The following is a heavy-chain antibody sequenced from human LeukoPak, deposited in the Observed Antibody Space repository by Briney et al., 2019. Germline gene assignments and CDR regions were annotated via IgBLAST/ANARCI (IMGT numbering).Heavy chain of an antibody. CDR1: GFTFSSYS. V-gene: IGHV3-21*04. CDR3: AREGTYYYGSGSYYKYFDY. CDR2: ISSSSSYI. J-gene: IGHJ4*02. D-gene: IGHD3-10*01. Sequence: SGGSLRLSCAASGFTFSSYSMNWVRQAPGKGLEWVSSISSSSSYIYYADSVKGRFTISRDNAKNSLYLQMNSLRAEDTAVYYCAREGTYYYGSGSYYKYFDYWGQGTLVTVSS.